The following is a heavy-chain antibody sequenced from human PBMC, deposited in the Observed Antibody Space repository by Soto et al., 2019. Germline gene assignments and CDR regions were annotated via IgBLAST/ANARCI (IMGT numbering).Heavy chain of an antibody. J-gene: IGHJ6*02. CDR3: TGITRFRGMDV. D-gene: IGHD3-10*01. V-gene: IGHV6-1*01. Sequence: SQTLSLTCSISWDSFSSNSAACNWIRHSPSRGLEWLGRTYYKSKWNNDYALSVKSRITINPDTSKNQFSLHLYSVTPEDTAVYYCTGITRFRGMDVWGQGTPVTVSS. CDR1: WDSFSSNSAA. CDR2: TYYKSKWNN.